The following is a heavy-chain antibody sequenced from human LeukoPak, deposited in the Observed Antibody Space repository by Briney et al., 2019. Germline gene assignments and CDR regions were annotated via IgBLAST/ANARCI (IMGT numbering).Heavy chain of an antibody. CDR3: ARPTSVIPAADIYYYFYAMDV. V-gene: IGHV1-46*01. Sequence: GASVKVSCKASGYSFSSYYMHWVRQAPGQGLEWMGIINPSGGSTNYAQRFQGRVTMTRDTSTSTVYMELSSLRSEDTAVYYCARPTSVIPAADIYYYFYAMDVWGQGTTVTVSS. CDR2: INPSGGST. D-gene: IGHD2-2*01. J-gene: IGHJ6*02. CDR1: GYSFSSYY.